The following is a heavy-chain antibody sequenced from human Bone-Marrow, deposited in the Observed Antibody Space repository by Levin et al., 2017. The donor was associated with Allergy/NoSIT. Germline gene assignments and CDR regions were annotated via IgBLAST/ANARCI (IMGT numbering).Heavy chain of an antibody. V-gene: IGHV3-30-3*01. J-gene: IGHJ4*02. Sequence: PGGSLRLSCAASGFTFSSYAMHWVRQAPGKGLEWVAVISYDGSNKYYADSVKGRFTISRDNSKNTLYLQMNSLRAEDTAVYYCARSIRYCTNGVCQNRAFDYWGQGTLVTVSS. CDR3: ARSIRYCTNGVCQNRAFDY. CDR1: GFTFSSYA. D-gene: IGHD2-8*01. CDR2: ISYDGSNK.